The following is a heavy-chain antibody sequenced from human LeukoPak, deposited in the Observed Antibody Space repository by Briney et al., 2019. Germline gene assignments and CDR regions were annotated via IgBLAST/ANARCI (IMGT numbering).Heavy chain of an antibody. CDR3: AKHRPPYYEGDVFDV. CDR1: GFTFSSYA. V-gene: IGHV3-23*01. Sequence: GGSLRLSCVASGFTFSSYALNWVRQAPGKGLEWVAGISDSGDRKDYADSVKGRFAISRDNSKNTLSLQMNSLRAEDTALYYCAKHRPPYYEGDVFDVWGQGTMVTVSS. CDR2: ISDSGDRK. J-gene: IGHJ3*01. D-gene: IGHD3-16*01.